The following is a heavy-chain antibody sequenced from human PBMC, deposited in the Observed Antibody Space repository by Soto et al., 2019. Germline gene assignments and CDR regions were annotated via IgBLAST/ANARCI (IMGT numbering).Heavy chain of an antibody. D-gene: IGHD4-17*01. V-gene: IGHV1-18*01. J-gene: IGHJ4*02. CDR1: GYTFTNYG. CDR2: ISVYNGHT. Sequence: QLVQSGAEVKKPGASVKVSCKTSGYTFTNYGISWVRQAPGQGLEWMGWISVYNGHTNYAQNLQGRVTMTTDTSTSTAYMELRCLRSDDTAVYYCAGPIDYGDYNWGQGTLVTVSS. CDR3: AGPIDYGDYN.